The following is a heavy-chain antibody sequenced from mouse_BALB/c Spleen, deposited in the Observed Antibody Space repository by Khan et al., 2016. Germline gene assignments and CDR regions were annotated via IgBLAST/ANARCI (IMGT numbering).Heavy chain of an antibody. CDR3: ARYYYGGAPWFAY. CDR2: IHYSGST. CDR1: GYSITSDYS. J-gene: IGHJ3*01. D-gene: IGHD1-1*01. Sequence: EVQLQESGPDLVKPSQSLSLTCTVTGYSITSDYSWHWIRQFPGNKLEWMGYIHYSGSTNYNPSLKSRISITRDTSKNQFFLQLNSVTTEDTATYYCARYYYGGAPWFAYWGQGTLVTVSA. V-gene: IGHV3-1*02.